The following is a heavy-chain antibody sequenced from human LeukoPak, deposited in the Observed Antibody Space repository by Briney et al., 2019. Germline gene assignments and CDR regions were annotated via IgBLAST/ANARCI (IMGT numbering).Heavy chain of an antibody. CDR3: ARGRVLYYFDY. D-gene: IGHD3-10*01. CDR1: GGSFSGCY. Sequence: PSETLSLTCAVYGGSFSGCYWSWIRQPPGKGLEWIGEINHSGSTNYNPSLKSRVTISVDTSKNQFSLKLSSVTAADTAVYYCARGRVLYYFDYWGQGTLVTVSS. CDR2: INHSGST. V-gene: IGHV4-34*01. J-gene: IGHJ4*02.